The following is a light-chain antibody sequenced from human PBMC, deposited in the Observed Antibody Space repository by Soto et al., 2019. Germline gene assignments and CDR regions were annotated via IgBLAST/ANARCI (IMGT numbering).Light chain of an antibody. CDR1: SSDVGGYNY. CDR2: EVS. J-gene: IGLJ2*01. CDR3: SSYGGSNTVV. Sequence: QSVLTQPPSASGSAGLSVTISCTGRSSDVGGYNYVSWYQQHPGKAPKLMIYEVSKRPSGVPDRLSGSKSGNTASLTVSGLQAEDESDYYCSSYGGSNTVVFGGGTKLTVL. V-gene: IGLV2-8*01.